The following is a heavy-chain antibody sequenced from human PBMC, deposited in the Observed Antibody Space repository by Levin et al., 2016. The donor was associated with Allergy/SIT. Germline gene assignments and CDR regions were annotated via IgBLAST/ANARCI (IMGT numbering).Heavy chain of an antibody. CDR1: GYTFTGYY. Sequence: ASVKVSCKASGYTFTGYYIHWVRQAPGQGLEWMGWINPNSDGTNYAQKFQGRVTMTRDTSISTVYMELSRLRSDDTAVYYCARVPDGGNWFDPWGQGTLVTVSS. CDR3: ARVPDGGNWFDP. D-gene: IGHD4-23*01. J-gene: IGHJ5*02. V-gene: IGHV1-2*02. CDR2: INPNSDGT.